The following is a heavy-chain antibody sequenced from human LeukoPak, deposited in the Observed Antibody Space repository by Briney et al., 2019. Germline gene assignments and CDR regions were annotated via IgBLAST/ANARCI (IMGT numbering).Heavy chain of an antibody. CDR3: ARDHKVRGVIWGELDY. V-gene: IGHV1-2*02. CDR1: GYTFTGYY. J-gene: IGHJ4*02. D-gene: IGHD3-10*01. CDR2: INPNSGGT. Sequence: GAPVKVSCKASGYTFTGYYMHWMRQAPGQGLEWMGWINPNSGGTNYAQKFQGRVTMTRDTSNSTAYMELSRLRSDDTAVYYCARDHKVRGVIWGELDYWGQGTLVTVSS.